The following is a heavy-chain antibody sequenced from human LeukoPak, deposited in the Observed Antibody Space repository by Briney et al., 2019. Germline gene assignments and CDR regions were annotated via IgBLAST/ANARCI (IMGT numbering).Heavy chain of an antibody. CDR2: INPNSGGT. CDR3: ARDVTQQPPLKPNRAFDI. D-gene: IGHD6-13*01. J-gene: IGHJ3*02. V-gene: IGHV1-2*02. CDR1: GYTFTGYY. Sequence: ASVKVSCKASGYTFTGYYMHWVRQAPGQGLEWMGWINPNSGGTNYAQKFQGRVTMTRDTSISTAHMELSRLRSDDTAVYYCARDVTQQPPLKPNRAFDIWGQGTMVTLSS.